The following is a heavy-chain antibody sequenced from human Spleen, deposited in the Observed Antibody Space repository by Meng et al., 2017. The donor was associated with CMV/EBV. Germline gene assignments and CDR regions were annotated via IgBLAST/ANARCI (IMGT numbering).Heavy chain of an antibody. CDR1: GGSISSSNYY. Sequence: SETLSLTCTVSGGSISSSNYYWGWIRQPPGKGLEWIGSINYSGKTYYNPSLKSRVTISVDTSKNQFSLKLSSVTAADTAVYYCAREPPSNLRFLEWDPFDIWGQGTMVTVSS. CDR2: INYSGKT. J-gene: IGHJ3*02. CDR3: AREPPSNLRFLEWDPFDI. V-gene: IGHV4-39*07. D-gene: IGHD3-3*01.